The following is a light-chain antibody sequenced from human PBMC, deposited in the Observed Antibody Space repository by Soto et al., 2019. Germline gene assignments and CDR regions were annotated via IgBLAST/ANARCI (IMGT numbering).Light chain of an antibody. V-gene: IGKV1-5*03. J-gene: IGKJ1*01. CDR2: KAS. Sequence: DNQMTQAPSTMSASVGDRVTITCRASQSISSWLAWYQQNPGKAPKLLIYKASTLQSGVPSRFSGSGSGTEFTLAISSLQPDDSATYYCQQYNDNWTFGQGTKVEIK. CDR1: QSISSW. CDR3: QQYNDNWT.